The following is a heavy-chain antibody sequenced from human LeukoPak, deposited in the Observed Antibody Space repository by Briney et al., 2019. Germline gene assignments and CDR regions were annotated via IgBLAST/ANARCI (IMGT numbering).Heavy chain of an antibody. CDR2: MYTGDSDT. D-gene: IGHD3-22*01. J-gene: IGHJ4*02. CDR1: GYSFTSYW. V-gene: IGHV5-51*01. CDR3: ARRAYYDSSGYYEEADF. Sequence: GESLKISCKASGYSFTSYWIGWVRQMPGKGLEWMGIMYTGDSDTRYSPSFQGQVTISADKSISTAYLQWSSLKASDTAMYYCARRAYYDSSGYYEEADFWGQGTLVTVSS.